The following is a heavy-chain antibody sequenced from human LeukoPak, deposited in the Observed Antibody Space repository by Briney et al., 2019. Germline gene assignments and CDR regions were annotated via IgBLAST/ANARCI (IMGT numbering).Heavy chain of an antibody. D-gene: IGHD6-19*01. CDR2: INPSGGST. CDR1: GYTFTSYD. CDR3: ARDGAVAGTSFDY. V-gene: IGHV1-46*01. J-gene: IGHJ4*02. Sequence: ASVKVSCKASGYTFTSYDINWVRQATGQGLEWMGIINPSGGSTSYAQKFQGRVTMTRDTSTSTVYMELSSLRSEDTAVYYCARDGAVAGTSFDYWGQGTLVTVSS.